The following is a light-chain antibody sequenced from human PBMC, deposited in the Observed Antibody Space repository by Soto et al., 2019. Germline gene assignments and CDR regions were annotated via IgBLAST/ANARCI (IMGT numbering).Light chain of an antibody. CDR1: QSLNRNY. Sequence: ENVLTQSPGTLSLSPGERATLSCRARQSLNRNYLAWYQQKPGQAPRLLINSAFNRATGIPDRFSGSGSGTDFTLIIGRLEPEDFALYYCQQYDSSPGTFGQGTKVEIK. J-gene: IGKJ1*01. V-gene: IGKV3-20*01. CDR3: QQYDSSPGT. CDR2: SAF.